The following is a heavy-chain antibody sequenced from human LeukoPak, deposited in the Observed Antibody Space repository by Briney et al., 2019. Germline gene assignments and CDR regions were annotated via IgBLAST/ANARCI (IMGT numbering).Heavy chain of an antibody. CDR3: VSGFLQWLY. D-gene: IGHD3-3*01. V-gene: IGHV3-7*01. Sequence: GGSLRLSCAASGFSFSSYWMSWVRQAPGKGLEWVANINPDGSNMLYVDSVKGRFTISRDNAKNSLYLQMNNLRAEDTAVYFCVSGFLQWLYWGQGTLVTVSS. CDR1: GFSFSSYW. J-gene: IGHJ4*02. CDR2: INPDGSNM.